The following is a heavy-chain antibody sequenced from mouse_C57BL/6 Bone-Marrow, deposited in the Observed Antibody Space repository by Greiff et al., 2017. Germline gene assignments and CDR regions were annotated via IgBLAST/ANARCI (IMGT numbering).Heavy chain of an antibody. CDR2: IDPETGGP. V-gene: IGHV1-15*01. Sequence: VQLQQSGAELVRPGASVTLSCKASGYTFTDYEMHWVKQTPVHGLEWIGAIDPETGGPAYNQKFKGQAILTADKSSSTAYMELRSLTSEDSAVYYCTRGPRFAYWGQGTLVTVSA. CDR1: GYTFTDYE. CDR3: TRGPRFAY. J-gene: IGHJ3*01.